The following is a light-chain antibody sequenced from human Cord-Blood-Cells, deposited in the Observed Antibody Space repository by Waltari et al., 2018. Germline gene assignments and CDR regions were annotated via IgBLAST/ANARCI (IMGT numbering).Light chain of an antibody. Sequence: QSALTQPASVSGSPGQSITISCTGTSSDVGGYNYVSWYQQHPGKAPKLMIYEVSNLPSGVSTRFSGSKSGNTASLTISGLQAEDEADYYCSSYTSSSTLVFGGGTKLTVL. CDR1: SSDVGGYNY. CDR2: EVS. V-gene: IGLV2-14*01. J-gene: IGLJ2*01. CDR3: SSYTSSSTLV.